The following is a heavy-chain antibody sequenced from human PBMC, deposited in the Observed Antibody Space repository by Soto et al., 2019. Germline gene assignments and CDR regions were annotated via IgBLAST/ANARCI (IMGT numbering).Heavy chain of an antibody. J-gene: IGHJ6*02. D-gene: IGHD3-10*02. CDR1: RDTFNKYA. V-gene: IGHV1-69*01. Sequence: QVQLVQSGAEVKKPGSSVKVSCKTSRDTFNKYAFNWVRQAPGQGLEWMGWIIPIFSSRNYAEKFQGRVTITAEDSTSTAYMELRSLRFEDTAVYYCARGETYVGVWGQGNTVTVSS. CDR3: ARGETYVGV. CDR2: IIPIFSSR.